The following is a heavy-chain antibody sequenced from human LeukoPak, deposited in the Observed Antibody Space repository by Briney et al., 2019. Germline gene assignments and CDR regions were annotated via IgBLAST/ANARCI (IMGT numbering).Heavy chain of an antibody. Sequence: GGSLRLSCAASGFTFRSYTMNWVRQAPGKGLEWVSSISSSSSYIYYADSVKGRFTISRDNAKNSLYLQMNSLRAEDTAVYYCASSEWELLQLDYWGQGTLVTVSS. CDR3: ASSEWELLQLDY. J-gene: IGHJ4*02. CDR1: GFTFRSYT. CDR2: ISSSSSYI. V-gene: IGHV3-21*01. D-gene: IGHD1-26*01.